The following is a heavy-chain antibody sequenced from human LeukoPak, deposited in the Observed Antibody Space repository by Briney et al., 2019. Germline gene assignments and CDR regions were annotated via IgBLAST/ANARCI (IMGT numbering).Heavy chain of an antibody. CDR1: GYTFIHYF. V-gene: IGHV1-2*06. Sequence: ASVKVSCKASGYTFIHYFIHWVRQAPGQGLEWMGRINSNTGGTEYTQKFQGRVTMTRDTSITTVYMELSSLRSDDTAVYYCARIVDTTMIISYWGQGTLVTVSS. D-gene: IGHD5-18*01. J-gene: IGHJ4*02. CDR3: ARIVDTTMIISY. CDR2: INSNTGGT.